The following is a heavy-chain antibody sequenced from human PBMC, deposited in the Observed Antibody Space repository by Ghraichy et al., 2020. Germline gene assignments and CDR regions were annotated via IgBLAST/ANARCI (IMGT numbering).Heavy chain of an antibody. CDR2: IYHSGST. J-gene: IGHJ4*02. V-gene: IGHV4-30-2*01. CDR3: ARGLSRYGDPLPFDY. D-gene: IGHD4-17*01. CDR1: GGSISSGGYS. Sequence: SETLSLTCAVSGGSISSGGYSWSWIRQPPGKGLEWIGYIYHSGSTYYNPSLKSRVTISVDRSKNQFSLKLSSVTAADTAVYYCARGLSRYGDPLPFDYWGQGTLVTVSS.